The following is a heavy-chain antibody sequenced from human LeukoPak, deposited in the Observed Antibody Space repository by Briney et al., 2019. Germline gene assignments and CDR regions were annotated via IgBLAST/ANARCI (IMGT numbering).Heavy chain of an antibody. V-gene: IGHV1-2*06. CDR2: INPNSGGT. D-gene: IGHD6-19*01. CDR1: GYAFTGYY. J-gene: IGHJ3*02. CDR3: ARVGLYSSGISAFDI. Sequence: ASVKVSCKASGYAFTGYYMHWVRQAPGQGLEWMGRINPNSGGTNYAQKFQGRVTMTRDTSISTAYMELSRLRSDDTAVYYCARVGLYSSGISAFDIWGQGTMVTVSS.